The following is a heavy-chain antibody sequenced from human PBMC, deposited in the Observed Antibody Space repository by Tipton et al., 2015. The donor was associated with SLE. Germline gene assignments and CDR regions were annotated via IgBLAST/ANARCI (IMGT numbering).Heavy chain of an antibody. V-gene: IGHV4-61*09. CDR1: GGSISSGGYY. Sequence: TLSLTCTVSGGSISSGGYYWTWIRQPAGKGLEWIGHFYIGGTTNYNPSLKSRITISQDTSMSQFSLKLKLVTTADTAVYFCARGDLVPTLFDYWGQGALVTVSS. CDR2: FYIGGTT. J-gene: IGHJ4*02. D-gene: IGHD5-12*01. CDR3: ARGDLVPTLFDY.